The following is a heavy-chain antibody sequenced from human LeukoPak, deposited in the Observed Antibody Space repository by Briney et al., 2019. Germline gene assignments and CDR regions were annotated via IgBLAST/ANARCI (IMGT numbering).Heavy chain of an antibody. Sequence: ASVKVSCKASGYTFSVYNMHWVRQAPGQGLEWMGIINPSGGTSYAQKLQGRITMTRDTSTSTLYMELSSLRSEDTAVYYCAREGVAGTGLDFWGQGTLVTVSS. D-gene: IGHD6-13*01. V-gene: IGHV1-46*01. CDR3: AREGVAGTGLDF. CDR1: GYTFSVYN. CDR2: INPSGGT. J-gene: IGHJ4*02.